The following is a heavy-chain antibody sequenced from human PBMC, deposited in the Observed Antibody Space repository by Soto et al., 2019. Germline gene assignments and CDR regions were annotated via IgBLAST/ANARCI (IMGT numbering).Heavy chain of an antibody. CDR1: GGSISSSSYY. V-gene: IGHV4-39*01. D-gene: IGHD5-18*01. J-gene: IGHJ4*02. CDR2: IYYSGST. Sequence: SETLSLTCTVSGGSISSSSYYWGWIRQPPGKGLEWIGSIYYSGSTYYNPSLKSRVTISVDTSKNQFSLKLSPVTAADTAVYYCARLDRYSYGYFDYWGQGTRVTVSS. CDR3: ARLDRYSYGYFDY.